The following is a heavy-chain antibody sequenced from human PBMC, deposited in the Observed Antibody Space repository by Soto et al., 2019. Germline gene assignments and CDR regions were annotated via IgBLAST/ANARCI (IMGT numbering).Heavy chain of an antibody. CDR1: GYSFTSYW. V-gene: IGHV5-10-1*01. J-gene: IGHJ6*02. CDR3: ARHGIPTPNYYGMDV. Sequence: GESLKISCKGSGYSFTSYWISWVRQMPGKGLEWMGRIDPSDSYTNYSPSFQGHVTISADKSISTAYLQWSSPKASDTAMYYCARHGIPTPNYYGMDVWGQGTTVTVSS. CDR2: IDPSDSYT. D-gene: IGHD1-26*01.